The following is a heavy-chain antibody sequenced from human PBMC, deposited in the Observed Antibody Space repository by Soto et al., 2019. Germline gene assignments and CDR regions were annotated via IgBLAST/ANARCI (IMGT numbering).Heavy chain of an antibody. J-gene: IGHJ4*02. V-gene: IGHV4-34*01. Sequence: QVQLQQWGAGLLKPSETLSLTCAVYGGSFSGYYWSWIRQPPGKGLEWIGEINHSGSTNYNPSLKSRVTISVDTSKNQFSLKLSSVTAADTAVYYCARGEGGWPLDYWGQGTLVTVSS. CDR1: GGSFSGYY. CDR2: INHSGST. D-gene: IGHD6-19*01. CDR3: ARGEGGWPLDY.